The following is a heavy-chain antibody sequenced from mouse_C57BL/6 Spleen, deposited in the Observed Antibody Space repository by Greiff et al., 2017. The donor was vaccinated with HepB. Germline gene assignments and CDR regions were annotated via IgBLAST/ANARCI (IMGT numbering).Heavy chain of an antibody. CDR1: GYTFTSYW. CDR2: INPSNGGT. J-gene: IGHJ4*01. CDR3: AIWSYDGYAMDY. V-gene: IGHV1-53*01. Sequence: VKLMESGTELVKPGASVKLSCKASGYTFTSYWMHWVKQRPGQGLEWIGNINPSNGGTNYNEKFKSKATLTVDKSSSTAYMQLSSLTSEDSAVYYCAIWSYDGYAMDYWGQGTSVTVSS. D-gene: IGHD2-3*01.